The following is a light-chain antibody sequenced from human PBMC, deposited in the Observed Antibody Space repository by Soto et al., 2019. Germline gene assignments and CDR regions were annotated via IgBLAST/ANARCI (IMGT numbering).Light chain of an antibody. CDR3: SSYAGRNIVI. Sequence: QSALTQPASLSGSPGQSITISCTGTSSDIGAYDYVSWYQHHPGKAPKLIIYEVTKRPSGVPDRFSGSKSGNTASLTVSGLQVEDEAHYYCSSYAGRNIVIFGGGTKVTVL. CDR1: SSDIGAYDY. J-gene: IGLJ2*01. V-gene: IGLV2-8*01. CDR2: EVT.